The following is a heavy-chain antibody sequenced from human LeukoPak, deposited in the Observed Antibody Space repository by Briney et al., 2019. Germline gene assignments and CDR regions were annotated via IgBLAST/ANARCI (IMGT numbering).Heavy chain of an antibody. D-gene: IGHD3-22*01. CDR2: IIPIFGTA. Sequence: GGSLRLSCAASGFTFSSYAISWVRQAPGQGLEWMGGIIPIFGTANYAQKFQGRVTITADESTSTAYMELSSLRSEDTAVYYCARDRGYDSSGYYWDHWGQGTLVTVSS. CDR1: GFTFSSYA. V-gene: IGHV1-69*01. CDR3: ARDRGYDSSGYYWDH. J-gene: IGHJ4*02.